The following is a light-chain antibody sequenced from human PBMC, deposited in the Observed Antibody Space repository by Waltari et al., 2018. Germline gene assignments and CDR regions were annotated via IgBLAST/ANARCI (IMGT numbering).Light chain of an antibody. Sequence: DIVMTHSPDSLAVSLGERATIDCKSSQSILYSSNNKNYLAWYQRKPGQPPKLLIYWASTRESGVPDRFSGSGSGTDFTLTISSLQAEDVAVYYCQQYYSTPPSFGGGTKVEIK. J-gene: IGKJ4*01. CDR1: QSILYSSNNKNY. V-gene: IGKV4-1*01. CDR3: QQYYSTPPS. CDR2: WAS.